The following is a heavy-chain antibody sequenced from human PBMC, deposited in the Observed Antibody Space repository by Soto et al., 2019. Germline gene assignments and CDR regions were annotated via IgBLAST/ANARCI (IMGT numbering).Heavy chain of an antibody. D-gene: IGHD2-8*01. CDR2: IFPGDSDT. CDR1: GYNFARDW. V-gene: IGHV5-51*01. CDR3: ARQAYASNVPDS. J-gene: IGHJ5*01. Sequence: PGESLKISCNGSGYNFARDWIGWVRQRPGKGLEWMGTIFPGDSDTKYSPSFEGHVTISVDKSITTAYLQWSSLKASDTAMYYCARQAYASNVPDSWGHGTLVTVSS.